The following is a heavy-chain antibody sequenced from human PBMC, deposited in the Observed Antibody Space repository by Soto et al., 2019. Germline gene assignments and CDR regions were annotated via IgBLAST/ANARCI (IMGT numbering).Heavy chain of an antibody. D-gene: IGHD6-13*01. CDR1: GYTFSNFW. Sequence: GESLEISCQCPGYTFSNFWIGWVRQLPGKGLEWMGIIYPGDHETRYSPSFHGKVTISADKSINTAYLQWNSLEASDTAFYFCARSPRSSPYFDYWGRGALVTVSS. CDR3: ARSPRSSPYFDY. CDR2: IYPGDHET. V-gene: IGHV5-51*01. J-gene: IGHJ4*02.